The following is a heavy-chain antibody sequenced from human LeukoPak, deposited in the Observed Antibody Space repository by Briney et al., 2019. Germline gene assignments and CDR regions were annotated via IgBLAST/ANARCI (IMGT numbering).Heavy chain of an antibody. V-gene: IGHV3-23*01. CDR3: AKATSYYYDSSGYRVRDAFDI. CDR1: GFTFSSYA. J-gene: IGHJ3*02. CDR2: ISGSGGST. D-gene: IGHD3-22*01. Sequence: GGPLRLSCAASGFTFSSYAMSWVRQAPGKGLEWVSAISGSGGSTYYADSVKGRFTISRDNSKNTLYLQMNSLRAEDTAVYYCAKATSYYYDSSGYRVRDAFDIWGQGTMVTVSS.